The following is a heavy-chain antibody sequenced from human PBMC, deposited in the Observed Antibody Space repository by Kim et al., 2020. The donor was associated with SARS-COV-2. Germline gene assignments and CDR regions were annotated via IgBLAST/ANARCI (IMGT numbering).Heavy chain of an antibody. D-gene: IGHD3-10*01. CDR1: GFTVSSNY. CDR2: IYSGGST. CDR3: ARDDTMVRGVMNFDY. V-gene: IGHV3-53*01. Sequence: GGSLRLSCAASGFTVSSNYMSWVRQAPGKGLEWVSVIYSGGSTYYADSVKGRFTISRDNYKNTLYLQMNSLRAEDTAVYYCARDDTMVRGVMNFDYWDQGTLVTVSS. J-gene: IGHJ4*02.